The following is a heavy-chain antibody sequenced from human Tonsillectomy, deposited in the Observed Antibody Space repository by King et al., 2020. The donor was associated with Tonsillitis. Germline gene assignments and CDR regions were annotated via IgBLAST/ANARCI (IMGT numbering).Heavy chain of an antibody. J-gene: IGHJ4*02. Sequence: QVQLVESGGGVVQPGRSLRLSCAASGFTFSSYGMHWVRQAPGKGLEWVAVIWFDGSNQYYADSVKGRFTISRDNSKNTLYLQMNSLRADDTAVYYCGRVGGGWFPIDYWGQGTLVIVSS. D-gene: IGHD6-19*01. CDR2: IWFDGSNQ. CDR1: GFTFSSYG. V-gene: IGHV3-33*08. CDR3: GRVGGGWFPIDY.